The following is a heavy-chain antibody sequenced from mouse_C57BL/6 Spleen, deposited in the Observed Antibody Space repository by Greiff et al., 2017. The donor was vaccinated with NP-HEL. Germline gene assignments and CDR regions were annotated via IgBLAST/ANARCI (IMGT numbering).Heavy chain of an antibody. Sequence: VKVVESGPGLVQPSQSLSITCTVSGFSLTSYGVHWVRQSPGKGLEWLGVIWSGGSTDYNAAFISRLSISKDNSKSQVFFKMNSLQADDTAIYYCARNRGSSLFAYWGQGTLVTVSA. CDR3: ARNRGSSLFAY. CDR2: IWSGGST. D-gene: IGHD1-1*01. V-gene: IGHV2-2*01. J-gene: IGHJ3*01. CDR1: GFSLTSYG.